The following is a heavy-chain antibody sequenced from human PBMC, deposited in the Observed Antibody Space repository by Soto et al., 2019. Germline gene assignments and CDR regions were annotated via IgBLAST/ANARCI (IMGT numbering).Heavy chain of an antibody. CDR1: GGSISSGGYY. CDR2: IYYSGST. D-gene: IGHD3-3*01. V-gene: IGHV4-31*03. J-gene: IGHJ4*02. Sequence: QVQLQESGPGLVKPSQTLSLTCTVSGGSISSGGYYWSWIRQLPGKGLDYIGYIYYSGSTYYNPSLKSRVTISVDTSKNQFSLRLSSVTAADTAVYYCAAEVGFGPLFDYWGQRTLVTVSS. CDR3: AAEVGFGPLFDY.